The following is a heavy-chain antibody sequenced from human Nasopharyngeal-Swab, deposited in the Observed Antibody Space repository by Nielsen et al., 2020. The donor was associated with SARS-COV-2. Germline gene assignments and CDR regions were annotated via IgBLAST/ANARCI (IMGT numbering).Heavy chain of an antibody. V-gene: IGHV4-30-2*01. CDR1: GGSISSGGYS. Sequence: SETLSLTCAVSGGSISSGGYSWSWIRQPPGKGLEWIGYIYHSGSTYYNPSLKSRVTISVDRSKNQFSLKLSPVTAADTAVYYCTEAAGFDYWGQGTLVTVSS. J-gene: IGHJ4*02. CDR2: IYHSGST. D-gene: IGHD6-13*01. CDR3: TEAAGFDY.